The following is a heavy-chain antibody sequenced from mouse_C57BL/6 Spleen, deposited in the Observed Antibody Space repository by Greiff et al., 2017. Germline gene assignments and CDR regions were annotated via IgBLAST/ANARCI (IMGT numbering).Heavy chain of an antibody. V-gene: IGHV1-53*01. D-gene: IGHD1-1*01. J-gene: IGHJ3*01. CDR2: INPSNGCT. CDR1: GYTFTSYW. CDR3: AGGCGSFPAWFAD. Sequence: QVQLQQPGTELVKPGASVKLSCKASGYTFTSYWMHWVKQRPGQGLEWIGNINPSNGCTNYNEKFKSKATLTGDKSSSTAYIQLSSQPSEDSAVYFCAGGCGSFPAWFADWGKGTLVTVSA.